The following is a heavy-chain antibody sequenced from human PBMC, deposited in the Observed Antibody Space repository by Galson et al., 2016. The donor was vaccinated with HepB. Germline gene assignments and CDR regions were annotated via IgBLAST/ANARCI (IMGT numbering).Heavy chain of an antibody. D-gene: IGHD2/OR15-2a*01. V-gene: IGHV6-1*01. CDR1: GDSVSSHSAA. Sequence: CAISGDSVSSHSAAWTWIRQSPSRGLEWLGRTYYRSKWYNDYAVSVKSRISIHPDTSKNQFSLQLNSVTPEDTAVYYCARVRCSTFRCQNWFDPWGQGTLVTVSS. J-gene: IGHJ5*02. CDR3: ARVRCSTFRCQNWFDP. CDR2: TYYRSKWYN.